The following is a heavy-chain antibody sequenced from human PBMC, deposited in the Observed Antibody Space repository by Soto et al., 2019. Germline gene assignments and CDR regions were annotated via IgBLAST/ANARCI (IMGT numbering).Heavy chain of an antibody. Sequence: ASVKVSCKASENTFTGYYVHCVRQAPGQGLEWMGWINPNSGGTNYAQKFQGRVTMTRDTSISTAYMGLSRLRSDDTAVYYCARDHLAYCGGDCHNWFDPWGQGTLVTVSS. V-gene: IGHV1-2*02. J-gene: IGHJ5*02. D-gene: IGHD2-21*02. CDR1: ENTFTGYY. CDR3: ARDHLAYCGGDCHNWFDP. CDR2: INPNSGGT.